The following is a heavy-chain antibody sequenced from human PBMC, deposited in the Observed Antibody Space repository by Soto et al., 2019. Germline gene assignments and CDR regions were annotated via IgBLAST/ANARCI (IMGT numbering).Heavy chain of an antibody. CDR3: VVAAQPYHFDY. D-gene: IGHD2-15*01. Sequence: QVQLVQSGAEVKKPGASVKVSCKASGYTFTSYGISWVRQAPGQGLEWMGWISAYNGNTNYAQKLQGRVTMTTDTSPSTAHMELRCLRSDGTAVYYCVVAAQPYHFDYWGQGTLVTVSS. CDR2: ISAYNGNT. CDR1: GYTFTSYG. J-gene: IGHJ4*02. V-gene: IGHV1-18*01.